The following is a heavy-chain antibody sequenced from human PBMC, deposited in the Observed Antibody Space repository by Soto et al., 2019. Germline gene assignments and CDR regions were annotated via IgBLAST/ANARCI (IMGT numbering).Heavy chain of an antibody. CDR2: ISGSGGET. V-gene: IGHV3-23*01. D-gene: IGHD5-18*01. CDR1: GFTFSNHA. Sequence: EVQLLDSGGGLVQPGGSLRLSCAASGFTFSNHAMNWVRQAPGKGLEWVSTISGSGGETYYADFVKGRFTISRDNSKNTLSLQMNSLRVEDTAVYYCAKDSRTWDTAMSSDYWGQGILVTVSS. J-gene: IGHJ4*02. CDR3: AKDSRTWDTAMSSDY.